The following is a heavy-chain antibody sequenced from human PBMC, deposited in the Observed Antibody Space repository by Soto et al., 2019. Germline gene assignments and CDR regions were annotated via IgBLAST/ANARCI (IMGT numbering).Heavy chain of an antibody. CDR2: IYPGDSDT. J-gene: IGHJ5*02. D-gene: IGHD6-19*01. Sequence: GESLKISCKGSGYSFTSYWIGWVRQMPGKGLEWMGIIYPGDSDTRYSPSFQGQVTISADKSISTAYLQWSSLKASDTAMYYCARHLGPYSSGWHWFDPWGQGTLVTVSS. CDR1: GYSFTSYW. CDR3: ARHLGPYSSGWHWFDP. V-gene: IGHV5-51*01.